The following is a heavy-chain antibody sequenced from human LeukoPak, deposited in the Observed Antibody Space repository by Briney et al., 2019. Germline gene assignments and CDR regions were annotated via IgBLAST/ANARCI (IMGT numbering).Heavy chain of an antibody. Sequence: GGSLRLSCAASGFTFSSYGMHWVRQAPGKGLEWVAFIPYDGSNKYYADSVKGRFTISRDNTKNTLYLQVNSLRAEDTAVYYCAKNGDCSGGRCYHRINWLDPWGQGTLVTVSS. CDR2: IPYDGSNK. D-gene: IGHD2-15*01. V-gene: IGHV3-30*02. J-gene: IGHJ5*02. CDR1: GFTFSSYG. CDR3: AKNGDCSGGRCYHRINWLDP.